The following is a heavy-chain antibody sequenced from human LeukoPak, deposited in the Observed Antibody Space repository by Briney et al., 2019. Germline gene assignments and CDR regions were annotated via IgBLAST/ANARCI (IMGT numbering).Heavy chain of an antibody. Sequence: SETLSLTCTVSGGSISSYYWSWVRQPAGKGVEWIGRIYTSGSTNYNPSLKRGVTISEDTSKNQFSLKLSSVTAADTAVYYCARYFSQWLGNYYYYYMDVWGKGTTVTVSS. D-gene: IGHD6-19*01. CDR3: ARYFSQWLGNYYYYYMDV. CDR1: GGSISSYY. J-gene: IGHJ6*03. V-gene: IGHV4-59*10. CDR2: IYTSGST.